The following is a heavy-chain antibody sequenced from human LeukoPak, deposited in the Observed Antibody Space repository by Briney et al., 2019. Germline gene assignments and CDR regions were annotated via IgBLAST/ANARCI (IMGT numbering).Heavy chain of an antibody. J-gene: IGHJ4*02. V-gene: IGHV5-51*01. D-gene: IGHD1-1*01. CDR3: ARPGERSRRDWNLDQ. CDR1: GYTFSNYW. CDR2: VYPRDSDT. Sequence: GESLKISCKASGYTFSNYWIGWVRQVPGKGLEWMGIVYPRDSDTRYSPSFQGQVTISADKSISTAYLQWSSLKASDTAVYYCARPGERSRRDWNLDQWGQGTLVTVSS.